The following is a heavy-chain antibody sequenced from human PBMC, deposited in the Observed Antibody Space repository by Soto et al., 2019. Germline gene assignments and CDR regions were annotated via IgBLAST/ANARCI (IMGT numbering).Heavy chain of an antibody. D-gene: IGHD2-15*01. CDR1: GGSFSGYY. Sequence: QVHLQPWGAGLLTPSETLSLTCAVYGGSFSGYYWSWVRQPPGKGLDWIGEINHSGSTNYNPSLKSRVTISVDTSKGHFSLKLSSVTAADTALYYCARGSYCTCGSCPDCNYFYMDVWGKGTTVTVSS. V-gene: IGHV4-34*01. J-gene: IGHJ6*03. CDR3: ARGSYCTCGSCPDCNYFYMDV. CDR2: INHSGST.